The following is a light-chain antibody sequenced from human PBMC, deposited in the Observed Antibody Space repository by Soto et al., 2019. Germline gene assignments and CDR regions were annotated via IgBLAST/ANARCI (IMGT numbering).Light chain of an antibody. Sequence: DIVMTQSPDSLAVSLGERATINCKSSQSVFSNSNNKNCIAWYQQKSGQPPKLLIYWASSRESGVPDRFSGGGSGTDFILTLSSLLAEDVATYYCQHYYRIPWTF. CDR1: QSVFSNSNNKNC. V-gene: IGKV4-1*01. CDR3: QHYYRIPWT. CDR2: WAS. J-gene: IGKJ1*01.